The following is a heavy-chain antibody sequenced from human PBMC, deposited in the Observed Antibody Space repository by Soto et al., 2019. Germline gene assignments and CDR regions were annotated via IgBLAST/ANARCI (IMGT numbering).Heavy chain of an antibody. CDR2: ISGSGIFI. CDR1: GFTFSSYN. CDR3: ASNFDGGYYTFDY. Sequence: EVQLVESGGGLVTPGGSLRLSCAASGFTFSSYNMNWVRQAPGKGLEWISFISGSGIFIYYADSVEGRFTISRDNDKNSLYLQMSGLSAEDTAVYYCASNFDGGYYTFDYWGQGTLVTVSS. D-gene: IGHD3-22*01. J-gene: IGHJ4*02. V-gene: IGHV3-21*01.